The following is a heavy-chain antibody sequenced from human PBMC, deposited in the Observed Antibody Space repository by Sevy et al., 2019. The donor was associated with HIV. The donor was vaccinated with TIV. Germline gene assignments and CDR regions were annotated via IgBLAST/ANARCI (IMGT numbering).Heavy chain of an antibody. D-gene: IGHD3-16*01. CDR2: MKSKTDGGET. Sequence: GGSLRLSCAASGFTFSIIYMNWVRQSPGKGLEWVGRMKSKTDGGETDYAAPVKDRVTMSRDDSKNTLYLQIDSLKADYRAVYYRTTVGFRNWGSDAFDIWGQGRMVTVSS. V-gene: IGHV3-15*01. CDR1: GFTFSIIY. CDR3: TTVGFRNWGSDAFDI. J-gene: IGHJ3*02.